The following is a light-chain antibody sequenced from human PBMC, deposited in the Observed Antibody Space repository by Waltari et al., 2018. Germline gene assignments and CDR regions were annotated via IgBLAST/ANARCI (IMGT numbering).Light chain of an antibody. Sequence: EIVLTQSPGTLPLSPGERATLSCRASQGISSSYLAWHQQKPGQAPRLLIYGASTRATGIPDRFRGSGSGTDFTLTISRLEPEDFAVYYCQQYGSSPRYTFGQGTKLEIK. CDR2: GAS. V-gene: IGKV3-20*01. CDR1: QGISSSY. CDR3: QQYGSSPRYT. J-gene: IGKJ2*01.